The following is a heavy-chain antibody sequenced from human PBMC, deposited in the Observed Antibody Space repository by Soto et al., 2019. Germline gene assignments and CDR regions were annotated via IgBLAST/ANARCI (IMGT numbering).Heavy chain of an antibody. Sequence: GESLKISCTGSGYSFTGYWIGWVRQMPGKGLEWMGITYPGDSDTRYSPSFQGRVTISADKSINTAYLQWSSLKASDTAMYYCAVQQKLPWVNYWGQGTLVTVS. CDR2: TYPGDSDT. CDR3: AVQQKLPWVNY. CDR1: GYSFTGYW. J-gene: IGHJ4*02. D-gene: IGHD6-13*01. V-gene: IGHV5-51*01.